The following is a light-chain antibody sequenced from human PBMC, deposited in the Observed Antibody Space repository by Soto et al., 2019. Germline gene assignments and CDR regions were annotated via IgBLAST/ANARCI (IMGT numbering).Light chain of an antibody. CDR3: QQSYSTPWT. J-gene: IGKJ1*01. CDR2: AAS. Sequence: DIQMTQSPSSLSASVGDRVTITCRASQSISSYLNSYQQKPGKAPKLLIYAASSLQSGVPSRFSGSGSATDFTLTISSLQPEDFATYYCQQSYSTPWTFGQGTKVEIK. V-gene: IGKV1-39*01. CDR1: QSISSY.